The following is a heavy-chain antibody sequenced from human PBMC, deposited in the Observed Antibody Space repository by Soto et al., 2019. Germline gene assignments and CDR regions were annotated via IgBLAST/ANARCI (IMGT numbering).Heavy chain of an antibody. V-gene: IGHV4-39*01. CDR3: ARHAGLAVAGLYYFHY. D-gene: IGHD6-19*01. CDR1: GGSVNSNYYY. Sequence: QLQLQESGPGLVKPSETLSLTCTVSGGSVNSNYYYWGWIRQPPGKGLEWIGSLYHSGTTYYNPSLKRPVIVSVDASKNQFSLKLSSVTAADTALYYCARHAGLAVAGLYYFHYWGQGTLVTVS. J-gene: IGHJ4*02. CDR2: LYHSGTT.